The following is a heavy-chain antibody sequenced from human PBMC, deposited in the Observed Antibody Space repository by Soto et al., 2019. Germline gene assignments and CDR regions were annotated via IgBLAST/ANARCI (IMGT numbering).Heavy chain of an antibody. J-gene: IGHJ6*02. Sequence: PGGSLRLSCAASGFTVSSNYMSWVRQAPGKGLEWVSVIYSGGSKYYADSVKGRFTISRDNSKNTLYLQMNSLRAEDTAVYYCARYDYSNSGPYYYYYYGMDVWGQGTSVTVSS. CDR1: GFTVSSNY. V-gene: IGHV3-53*01. CDR2: IYSGGSK. D-gene: IGHD4-4*01. CDR3: ARYDYSNSGPYYYYYYGMDV.